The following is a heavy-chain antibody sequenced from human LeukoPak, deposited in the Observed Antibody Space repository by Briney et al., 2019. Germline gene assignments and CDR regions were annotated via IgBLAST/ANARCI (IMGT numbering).Heavy chain of an antibody. D-gene: IGHD3-3*01. CDR2: IIPILGIA. Sequence: ASVKVSCKASGGTFSSYAISWVRQAPGQGLEWMGRIIPILGIANYAQKFQGRVTITADKSTSTAYMELSSLRSEDTAVYYCARVTIFGVVIMDLDYWGQRTLVTVSS. CDR3: ARVTIFGVVIMDLDY. J-gene: IGHJ4*02. V-gene: IGHV1-69*04. CDR1: GGTFSSYA.